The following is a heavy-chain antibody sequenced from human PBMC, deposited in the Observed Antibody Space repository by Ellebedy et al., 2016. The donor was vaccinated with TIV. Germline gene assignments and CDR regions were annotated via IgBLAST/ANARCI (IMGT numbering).Heavy chain of an antibody. CDR1: GDSVSSNTAA. CDR2: TYYRSEWRS. Sequence: SQTLSLTCAISGDSVSSNTAAWNWVRQSPSRGLEWLGRTYYRSEWRSDYALSMTGRITINADASKNQFTLQLSSVTPEDTAVYYCAYDPSLCYSCLAVWGQGTTVTVSS. J-gene: IGHJ6*02. CDR3: AYDPSLCYSCLAV. D-gene: IGHD2/OR15-2a*01. V-gene: IGHV6-1*01.